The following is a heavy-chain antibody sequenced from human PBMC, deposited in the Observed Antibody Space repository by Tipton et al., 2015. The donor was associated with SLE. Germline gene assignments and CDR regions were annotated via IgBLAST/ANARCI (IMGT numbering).Heavy chain of an antibody. CDR3: ARVGGVVRGAFDI. CDR1: GGSISSYY. D-gene: IGHD3-16*01. CDR2: IYYSGST. Sequence: TLSLTCTVSGGSISSYYWSWIRQPPGKGLEWIGYIYYSGSTNYNPPLKSRVTISVDTSKNQFSLKLSSVTAADTAVYYCARVGGVVRGAFDIWGQGTMVTVSS. V-gene: IGHV4-59*01. J-gene: IGHJ3*02.